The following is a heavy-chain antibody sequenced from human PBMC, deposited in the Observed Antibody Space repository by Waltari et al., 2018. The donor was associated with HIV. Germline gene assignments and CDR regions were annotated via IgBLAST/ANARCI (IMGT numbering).Heavy chain of an antibody. CDR1: GYIFGSSG. Sequence: QVQLVQSGAEVKKPGASVKVSCQAHGYIFGSSGIRLVQQAPEQGLEWMGWISVYNGNTKDAQKVQGRVSMTTDTSTSTAYMELTSLRSDDTAVYYCARDWYYYGSGNGMDVWGQGTTVTVSS. V-gene: IGHV1-18*01. CDR3: ARDWYYYGSGNGMDV. D-gene: IGHD3-10*01. CDR2: ISVYNGNT. J-gene: IGHJ6*02.